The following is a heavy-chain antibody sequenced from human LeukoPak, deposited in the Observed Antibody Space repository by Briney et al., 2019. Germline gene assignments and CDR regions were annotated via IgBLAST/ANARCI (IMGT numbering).Heavy chain of an antibody. CDR1: GFTFSDYS. J-gene: IGHJ4*02. Sequence: GGSLRLSCAASGFTFSDYSMKWIRQAPGKGLELVSSISSSSSNIYYADSVKGRFTISRDNAKNSLYLQMNSLRAEDTAVYYCARTEVYYYDSSGYLALDYWGQGTLVTVSS. CDR3: ARTEVYYYDSSGYLALDY. V-gene: IGHV3-21*01. CDR2: ISSSSSNI. D-gene: IGHD3-22*01.